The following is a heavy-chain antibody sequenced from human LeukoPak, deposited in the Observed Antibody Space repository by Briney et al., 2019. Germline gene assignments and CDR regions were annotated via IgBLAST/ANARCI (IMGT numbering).Heavy chain of an antibody. J-gene: IGHJ4*02. CDR1: GGSISSYY. D-gene: IGHD3-22*01. V-gene: IGHV4-4*07. CDR3: ARMAYYYDSSAPRRDY. Sequence: PSETLSLTCTVSGGSISSYYWSWIRQPAGKGLEWIGRIYTSGSTNYNPSLKSRVTMSVDTSKNQFSLKLSSVTAADTAVYYCARMAYYYDSSAPRRDYWGQGTLVTVSS. CDR2: IYTSGST.